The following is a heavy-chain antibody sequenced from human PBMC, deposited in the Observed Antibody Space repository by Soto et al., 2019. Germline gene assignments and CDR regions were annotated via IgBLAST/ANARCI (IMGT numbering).Heavy chain of an antibody. D-gene: IGHD3-3*01. CDR3: ARTRREGLPDSPYFDY. V-gene: IGHV1-69*13. Sequence: SVKVSCKASGGTFSSYAISCVRQAPGQGLEWMGGIIPIFGTANYAQKFQGRVTITADESTSTAYMELSSLRSEDTAVYYCARTRREGLPDSPYFDYWGQGTLVTVSS. J-gene: IGHJ4*02. CDR1: GGTFSSYA. CDR2: IIPIFGTA.